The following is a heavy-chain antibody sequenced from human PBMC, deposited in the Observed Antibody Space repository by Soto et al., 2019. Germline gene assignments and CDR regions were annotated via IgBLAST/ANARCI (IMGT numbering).Heavy chain of an antibody. CDR2: ITTSGGNT. V-gene: IGHV3-23*01. CDR3: AGRYCTNGVCYTNYYYYIDV. D-gene: IGHD2-8*01. J-gene: IGHJ6*03. CDR1: GFTFSTYA. Sequence: EVQRLESGGGLVQPGGSLRLSCAASGFTFSTYARSWVRQAPGKGLEWVSTITTSGGNTYYADSVQGRFTISRDNSKNTLYLQMNSLRAEDTAVYYCAGRYCTNGVCYTNYYYYIDVWGKGTTVTVSS.